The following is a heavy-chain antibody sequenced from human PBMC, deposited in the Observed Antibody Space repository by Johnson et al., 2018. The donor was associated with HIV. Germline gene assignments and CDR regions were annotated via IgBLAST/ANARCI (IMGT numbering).Heavy chain of an antibody. D-gene: IGHD1-14*01. CDR1: GFTFSSYG. CDR2: ISSSGNTI. CDR3: ARGFHRGGAFDI. V-gene: IGHV3-48*04. J-gene: IGHJ3*02. Sequence: VQLVESGGGVVQPGRSLRLSCAASGFTFSSYGVHWVRQAPGKGLEWVSYISSSGNTIYYADSVKGRFTISRDNAKNSLYLQMNSLRAEDTAVYYCARGFHRGGAFDIWGQGTMVTVSS.